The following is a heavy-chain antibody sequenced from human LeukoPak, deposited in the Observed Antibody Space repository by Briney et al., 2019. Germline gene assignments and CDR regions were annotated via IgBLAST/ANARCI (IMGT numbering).Heavy chain of an antibody. CDR3: ARDLAIIVVWGAKRDAFDI. J-gene: IGHJ3*02. CDR1: GYTFTGYY. V-gene: IGHV1-2*02. Sequence: GASVKVSCKASGYTFTGYYMHWVRQAPGQGLEWMGWINPNSGGTNYAQKFQGRVTMTGDTSISTAYMELSRLRSDDTAVYYCARDLAIIVVWGAKRDAFDIWGQGTMVTVSS. D-gene: IGHD3-22*01. CDR2: INPNSGGT.